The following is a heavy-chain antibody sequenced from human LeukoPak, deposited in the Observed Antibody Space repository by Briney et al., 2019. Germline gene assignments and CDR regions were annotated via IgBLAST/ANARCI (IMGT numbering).Heavy chain of an antibody. V-gene: IGHV4-34*01. CDR1: GGSFSGYY. D-gene: IGHD2-21*02. J-gene: IGHJ6*02. Sequence: SETLSLTCAVYGGSFSGYYWSWIRQPPGKGLEWIGEINHSGSTNYNPSLKSRVTISVDTSKNQLSLKLSSVTAADTAVYYCARARPIVVVTRLRYYYGMDVWGQGTTVTVSS. CDR2: INHSGST. CDR3: ARARPIVVVTRLRYYYGMDV.